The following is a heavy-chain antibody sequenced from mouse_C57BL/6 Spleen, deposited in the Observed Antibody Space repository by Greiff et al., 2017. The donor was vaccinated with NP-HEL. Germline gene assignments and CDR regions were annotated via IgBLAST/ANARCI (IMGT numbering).Heavy chain of an antibody. V-gene: IGHV1-64*01. Sequence: VQLQQSGAELVKPGASVKLSCKASGYTFTSYWMHWVKQRPGQGLEWIGMIHPNSGSTNYNEKFKSKATLTVDKSSSTTYMQLSSLTSEDSAVYYCARKGIYYDFVDYWGQGTSVTVSS. J-gene: IGHJ4*01. CDR3: ARKGIYYDFVDY. D-gene: IGHD2-4*01. CDR2: IHPNSGST. CDR1: GYTFTSYW.